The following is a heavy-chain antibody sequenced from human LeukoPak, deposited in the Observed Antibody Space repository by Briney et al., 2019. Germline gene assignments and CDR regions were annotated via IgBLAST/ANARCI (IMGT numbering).Heavy chain of an antibody. Sequence: PSETLSLTCTVSGGSIRSSSYSWGWIRQPPGKGLEWIGSIYYSGSTYYNPSLKSRVTISVDTSKNQFSLKLSSVTAADTAVYYCARKGRDYYGSGSYYPPDYWGQGTLVTVSS. D-gene: IGHD3-10*01. CDR2: IYYSGST. CDR1: GGSIRSSSYS. J-gene: IGHJ4*02. V-gene: IGHV4-39*01. CDR3: ARKGRDYYGSGSYYPPDY.